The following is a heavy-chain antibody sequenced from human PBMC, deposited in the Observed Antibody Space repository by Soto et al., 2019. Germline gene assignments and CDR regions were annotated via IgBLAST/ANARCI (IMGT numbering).Heavy chain of an antibody. Sequence: GGSLRLSCAASGFTVSSNYMSWVRQAPGKGLEWVSVIYSGESKLYADSVKGRFTISRDNFKNTLYLQMNSLRAEDTAVYYCARVPSRRSSLGWLDLCGQGALVTFTS. D-gene: IGHD6-6*01. CDR3: ARVPSRRSSLGWLDL. CDR1: GFTVSSNY. CDR2: IYSGESK. V-gene: IGHV3-53*01. J-gene: IGHJ5*02.